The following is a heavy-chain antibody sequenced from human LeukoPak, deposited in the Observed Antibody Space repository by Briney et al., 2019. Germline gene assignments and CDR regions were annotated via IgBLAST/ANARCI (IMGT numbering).Heavy chain of an antibody. CDR2: INWNGGST. V-gene: IGHV3-20*04. J-gene: IGHJ4*02. D-gene: IGHD4-23*01. Sequence: PGGSLRLSCAASGFTFSSYGMSWVRQAPGKGLEWVSGINWNGGSTFTISRDNAKNSLYLQMNSLRAEDTALYYCARDRNGGNTYYFDYWGQGTLVTVSS. CDR1: GFTFSSYG. CDR3: ARDRNGGNTYYFDY.